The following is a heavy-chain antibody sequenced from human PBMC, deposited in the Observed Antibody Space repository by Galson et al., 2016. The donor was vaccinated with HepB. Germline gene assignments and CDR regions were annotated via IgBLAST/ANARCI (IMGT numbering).Heavy chain of an antibody. Sequence: SETLSLTCNVSGGSMXXXYWXXXRXXXGKXXXWIXXXYXXXMTXXKSSXXSRVSISIDTSNNQFSLXLTSVTAADTAVYYCARRIGTAGLXSFDYWGRGTLXXVSS. CDR1: GGSMXXXY. J-gene: IGHJ4*02. CDR3: ARRIGTAGLXSFDY. D-gene: IGHD6-25*01. V-gene: IGHV4-59*01. CDR2: XYXXXMT.